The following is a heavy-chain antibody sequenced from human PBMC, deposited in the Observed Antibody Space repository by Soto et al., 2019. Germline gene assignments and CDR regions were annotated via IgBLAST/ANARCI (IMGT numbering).Heavy chain of an antibody. V-gene: IGHV3-48*03. D-gene: IGHD3-3*01. CDR2: ISRSGSVI. CDR1: ELTFSNSE. CDR3: ASVTLRFSYGIDL. J-gene: IGHJ6*02. Sequence: GGSLRLSCAASELTFSNSEMHWVRQAPGKGLEWLSYISRSGSVIYYADSVKGRFTTSRDNAKNLLYLQMNSLRAEDTAVYFCASVTLRFSYGIDLWGQGTTVTVSS.